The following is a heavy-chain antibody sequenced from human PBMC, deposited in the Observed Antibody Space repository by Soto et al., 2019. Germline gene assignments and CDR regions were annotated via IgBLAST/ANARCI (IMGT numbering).Heavy chain of an antibody. CDR3: ARESSGITLYGMDV. Sequence: ASVKVSCKASGYTFAGQYMHWVREAPGQGLEWMGWINPNSGDTNYAQKFQGRVTMTRDTSIGTAYMELSSLRSNDTAIYYCARESSGITLYGMDVWGQGTTVTVSS. CDR1: GYTFAGQY. V-gene: IGHV1-2*02. D-gene: IGHD1-7*01. CDR2: INPNSGDT. J-gene: IGHJ6*02.